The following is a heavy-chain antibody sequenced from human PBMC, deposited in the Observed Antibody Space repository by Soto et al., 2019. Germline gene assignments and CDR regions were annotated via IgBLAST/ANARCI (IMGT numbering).Heavy chain of an antibody. D-gene: IGHD6-19*01. CDR1: GFTFSTSG. CDR2: ISGGGGDT. J-gene: IGHJ6*02. V-gene: IGHV3-23*01. CDR3: AKTQQWGLPLSGGMDV. Sequence: EVQLLESGGGLVQPRGSLRLSCAASGFTFSTSGMSWVRQAPGKGLEWVSVISGGGGDTYYAGSVKGRLTISRDNSNNTLYLEMNRLRAEDTAVYYCAKTQQWGLPLSGGMDVWGQGTTVTVSS.